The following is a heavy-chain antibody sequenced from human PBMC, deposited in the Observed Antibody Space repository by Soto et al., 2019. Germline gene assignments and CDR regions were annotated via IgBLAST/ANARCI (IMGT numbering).Heavy chain of an antibody. Sequence: QVQLVQSGTEVKKPGASVKVSCQASGYSISAYYIHWVRQAPGQGLEWMGWIDPKNGGTVSAQKFQGRLTMTIETSISTVYMDLSGLTSDDTALYYCGRDDYGIFPYWGQGSLVTVSS. D-gene: IGHD3-10*01. CDR1: GYSISAYY. V-gene: IGHV1-2*02. CDR3: GRDDYGIFPY. CDR2: IDPKNGGT. J-gene: IGHJ4*02.